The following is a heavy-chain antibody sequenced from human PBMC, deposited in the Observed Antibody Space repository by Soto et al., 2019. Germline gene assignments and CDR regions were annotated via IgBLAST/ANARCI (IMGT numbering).Heavy chain of an antibody. CDR2: IYYSGSTSYEST. J-gene: IGHJ6*02. V-gene: IGHV4-39*01. Sequence: QLQLQESGPGLVRPSETLSLTCTVSGGSLSSSPYYWGWIRQPPGKGLEWIGSIYYSGSTSYESTYYNPSLKSRVTISVDTSKNQFSLKLNSVTAADTAVYYCTRADYYGSWSYSGLDVWGQGTTVTASS. D-gene: IGHD3-10*01. CDR3: TRADYYGSWSYSGLDV. CDR1: GGSLSSSPYY.